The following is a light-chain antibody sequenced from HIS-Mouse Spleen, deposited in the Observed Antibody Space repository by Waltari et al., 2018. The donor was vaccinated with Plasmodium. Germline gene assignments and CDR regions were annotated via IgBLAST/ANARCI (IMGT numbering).Light chain of an antibody. CDR1: ALPKQS. Sequence: SYELTQPHSVSVSPGQTARITCDGDALPKQSAYWYQQKPGQAPVLVIYQNSERPSGVHVRLSGSSSVATVTLAISGVQAEDDADYCCQSADSSVTYRVFGEGAKLTVL. CDR2: QNS. CDR3: QSADSSVTYRV. J-gene: IGLJ2*01. V-gene: IGLV3-25*03.